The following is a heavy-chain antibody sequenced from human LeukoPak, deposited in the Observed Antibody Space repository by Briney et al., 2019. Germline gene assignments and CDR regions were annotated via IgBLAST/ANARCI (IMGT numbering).Heavy chain of an antibody. V-gene: IGHV3-48*02. CDR3: ARANTAVYCSGGSCYSDNLGVDAFDI. CDR1: GFTFSSYS. D-gene: IGHD2-15*01. CDR2: ISGSGSDS. J-gene: IGHJ3*02. Sequence: PGGSLRLSCAASGFTFSSYSMNWVRQAPGKGLEWISYISGSGSDSYYEDSVKGRFTISRDNAKNSLYLQMNSLRDEDTALYYCARANTAVYCSGGSCYSDNLGVDAFDIWGQGTMVTVSS.